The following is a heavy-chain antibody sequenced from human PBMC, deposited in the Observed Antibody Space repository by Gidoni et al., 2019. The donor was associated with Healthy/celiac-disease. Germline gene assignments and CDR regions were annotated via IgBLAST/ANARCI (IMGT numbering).Heavy chain of an antibody. V-gene: IGHV3-33*01. CDR3: ARSAKSWPPDY. CDR2: VWYYGSTQ. J-gene: IGHJ4*02. CDR1: GFTFSSYG. Sequence: QVQLVESGGGVVQPGRCLRRSGAASGFTFSSYGMHWVRQAQGKGLVCVAVVWYYGSTQYYADSVKGRFTISRENSKNTLYLQMNSLRAEYTAVYYCARSAKSWPPDYWGQGTLVTVSS.